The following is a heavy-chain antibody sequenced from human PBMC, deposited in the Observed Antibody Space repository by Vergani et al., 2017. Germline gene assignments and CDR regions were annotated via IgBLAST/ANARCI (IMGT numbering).Heavy chain of an antibody. CDR2: IYYSGST. CDR3: ARDMSSSIFDP. D-gene: IGHD2-2*01. J-gene: IGHJ5*02. CDR1: GGSISSYY. V-gene: IGHV4-59*01. Sequence: QVQLQESGPGLVKPSETLSLTCTVSGGSISSYYWSWIRQPPGKGLEWIGYIYYSGSTNYNPSLKSRVTISVDTSKNQFSLKLSSVTAADTAVYYCARDMSSSIFDPWGQGTLVTVSS.